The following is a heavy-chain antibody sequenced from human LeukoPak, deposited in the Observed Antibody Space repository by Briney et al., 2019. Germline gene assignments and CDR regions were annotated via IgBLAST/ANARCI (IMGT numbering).Heavy chain of an antibody. J-gene: IGHJ5*02. Sequence: SETLSLTCTVSGGSISSGSYYWSWIRQPAGKGLEWTGRIYTSGSTNYNPSLKSRAIISVDTSKNQFSLKLNSVTAADTAVYFCAGNSGSYPFWFDPWGQGTLVTVSS. CDR2: IYTSGST. CDR3: AGNSGSYPFWFDP. V-gene: IGHV4-61*02. CDR1: GGSISSGSYY. D-gene: IGHD1-26*01.